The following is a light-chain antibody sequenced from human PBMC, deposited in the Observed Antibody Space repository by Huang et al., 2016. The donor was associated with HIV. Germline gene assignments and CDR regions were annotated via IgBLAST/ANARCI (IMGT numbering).Light chain of an antibody. J-gene: IGKJ4*01. CDR2: DAS. Sequence: EIVMTLSPATLSVSPGDTATLSCRASQILSSNLAWYHQKPGQAPRLLIYDASTRATGVPARFSGSGSGTEFTLTISSLQSEDFAVYYCQQYNNWPRTFGGGTKVEIK. CDR3: QQYNNWPRT. V-gene: IGKV3-15*01. CDR1: QILSSN.